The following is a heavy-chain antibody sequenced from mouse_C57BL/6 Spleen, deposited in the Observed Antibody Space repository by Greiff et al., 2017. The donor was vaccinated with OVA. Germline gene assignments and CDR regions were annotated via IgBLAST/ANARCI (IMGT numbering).Heavy chain of an antibody. Sequence: QVQLQQPGAELVRPGSSVKLSCKASGYTFTSYWMHWVKQRPIQGLEWIGNIDPSDSETHSNQKFKDKATLTVDKSSSTAYMQLSSLTSEDSAVYYCARGATVVADWYFDVWGTGTTVTVSS. V-gene: IGHV1-52*01. CDR1: GYTFTSYW. D-gene: IGHD1-1*01. J-gene: IGHJ1*03. CDR2: IDPSDSET. CDR3: ARGATVVADWYFDV.